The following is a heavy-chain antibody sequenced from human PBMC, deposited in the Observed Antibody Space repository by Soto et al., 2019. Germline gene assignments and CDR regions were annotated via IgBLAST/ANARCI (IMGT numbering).Heavy chain of an antibody. D-gene: IGHD3-10*01. Sequence: QVQLVESGGGLVKPGGSLRLSCAASGFTFSDYYMSWIRQAPGKGLEWVSYISSSGSTIYYADSMKGRYTISRDNAKNSLYLQMNSLRAEDAAVYYCAAAAGSGSPNDYWGQVTLVTVSS. J-gene: IGHJ4*02. CDR3: AAAAGSGSPNDY. CDR1: GFTFSDYY. V-gene: IGHV3-11*01. CDR2: ISSSGSTI.